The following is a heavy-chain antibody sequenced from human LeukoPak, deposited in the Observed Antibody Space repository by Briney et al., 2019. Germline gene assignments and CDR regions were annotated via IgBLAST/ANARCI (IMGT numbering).Heavy chain of an antibody. CDR1: GFTFSSYS. CDR2: IRSRTYGGTT. V-gene: IGHV3-49*04. D-gene: IGHD2-2*01. Sequence: GGSLRLSCAASGFTFSSYSMNWVRQAPGKGLEWVSFIRSRTYGGTTEYAASVKGRFTISRDDSKSIVYLQMNSPKTEDTAVYYCARDQYAGYDPYYFDYWGQGTLVTVSS. J-gene: IGHJ4*02. CDR3: ARDQYAGYDPYYFDY.